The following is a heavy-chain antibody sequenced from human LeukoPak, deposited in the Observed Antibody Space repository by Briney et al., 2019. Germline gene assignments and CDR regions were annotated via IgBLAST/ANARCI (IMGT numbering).Heavy chain of an antibody. Sequence: GGSLRLSCAASGFTFSSYGMHWVRQAPGKGLEWVAVISYDGSNKYYADSVKGRFTISRDNSKNTLYLQMNSLRAEDTAVYYCARELGEMATSYFDYWGQGTLVTVSS. CDR1: GFTFSSYG. CDR3: ARELGEMATSYFDY. D-gene: IGHD5-24*01. V-gene: IGHV3-30*03. J-gene: IGHJ4*02. CDR2: ISYDGSNK.